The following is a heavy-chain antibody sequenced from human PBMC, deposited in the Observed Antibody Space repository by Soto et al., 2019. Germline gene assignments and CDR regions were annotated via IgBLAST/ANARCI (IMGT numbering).Heavy chain of an antibody. CDR2: ISGSGGST. CDR1: GFTFSSYA. V-gene: IGHV3-23*01. CDR3: AKCRSVVVVAAYDDY. D-gene: IGHD2-15*01. Sequence: PGGSLRLSCAASGFTFSSYAMSWVRQAPGKGLEWVSAISGSGGSTYYADSVKGRFTISRDNSKNTLYLQMNSLRAEDTAVYYCAKCRSVVVVAAYDDYWGQGTLVTVSS. J-gene: IGHJ4*02.